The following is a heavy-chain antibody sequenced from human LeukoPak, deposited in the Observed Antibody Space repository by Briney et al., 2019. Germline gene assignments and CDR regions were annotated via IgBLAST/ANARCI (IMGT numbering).Heavy chain of an antibody. Sequence: PSETLSLTCTVSGGSISSYYWSWIRQPAGKGLEWIGRNYTSGSTNYNPSLKSRVTMSVDTSKNQFSLKLSSVTAADTAVYYCAREGGITIFGVVTRGPFDYWGQGTLVTVSS. CDR3: AREGGITIFGVVTRGPFDY. D-gene: IGHD3-3*01. CDR2: NYTSGST. V-gene: IGHV4-4*07. CDR1: GGSISSYY. J-gene: IGHJ4*02.